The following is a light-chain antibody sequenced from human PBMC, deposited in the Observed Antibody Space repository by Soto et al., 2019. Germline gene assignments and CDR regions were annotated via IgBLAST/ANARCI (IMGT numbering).Light chain of an antibody. CDR2: AAS. CDR1: RSFASSY. CDR3: HHYDSSPPYT. Sequence: EIVLTQSPATLSLSPGERPTLSCRASRSFASSYLAWYQHKPGQAPRLLIYAASSRATGIPDRFIGSGSGTDFTLTISRLEPDDSAVYYCHHYDSSPPYTFGQGTKLEIK. V-gene: IGKV3-20*01. J-gene: IGKJ2*01.